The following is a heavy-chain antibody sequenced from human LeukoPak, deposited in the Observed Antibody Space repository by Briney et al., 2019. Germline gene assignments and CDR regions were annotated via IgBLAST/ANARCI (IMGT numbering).Heavy chain of an antibody. Sequence: PGGSLRLSCVASGFPFGANSMHWARQSPGKGLEWVSLINGDGYAYYADSVNGRFTDSRDNSKNSLYLQMSRLRPEDTALYYCAKDIGGGLLEYWGQGTLVTVS. V-gene: IGHV3-43*02. CDR1: GFPFGANS. CDR3: AKDIGGGLLEY. J-gene: IGHJ4*02. CDR2: INGDGYA. D-gene: IGHD3-10*01.